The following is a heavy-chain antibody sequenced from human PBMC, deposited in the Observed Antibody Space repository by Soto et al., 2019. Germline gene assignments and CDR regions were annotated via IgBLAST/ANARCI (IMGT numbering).Heavy chain of an antibody. CDR2: ISGSGSST. CDR1: ASTFGEFA. J-gene: IGHJ4*02. D-gene: IGHD6-13*01. V-gene: IGHV3-23*01. CDR3: ARHDSSWDEFDF. Sequence: GGSLRLSCVVSASTFGEFAMTWVRQAPGQGLEWIASISGSGSSTFVSPSARGRFTISRDNSKKTLFLQSNSLRADDTSTFYCARHDSSWDEFDFWGQGTPVTVSS.